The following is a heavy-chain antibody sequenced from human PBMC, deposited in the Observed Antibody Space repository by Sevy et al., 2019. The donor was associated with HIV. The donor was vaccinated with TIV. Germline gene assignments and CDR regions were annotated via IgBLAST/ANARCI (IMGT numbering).Heavy chain of an antibody. J-gene: IGHJ3*02. CDR1: GFTFSSYW. Sequence: GGSLRLSCAASGFTFSSYWMIWVRQAPGKGLEWVANIKQDGSEKYYVDSVKGRFTISRDNAKNSLFLQMNSLRAEDTAVSWCARELITFGGVIGDAFDIWGQGTMVTVSS. D-gene: IGHD3-16*02. CDR3: ARELITFGGVIGDAFDI. V-gene: IGHV3-7*03. CDR2: IKQDGSEK.